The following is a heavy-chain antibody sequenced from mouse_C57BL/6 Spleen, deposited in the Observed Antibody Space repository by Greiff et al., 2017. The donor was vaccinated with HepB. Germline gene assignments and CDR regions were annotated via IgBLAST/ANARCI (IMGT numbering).Heavy chain of an antibody. CDR1: GYTFTSYW. CDR3: ARGYGYDGDWFAY. Sequence: QVQLQQPGAELVRPGSSVKLSCKASGYTFTSYWMHWVKQRPIQGLEWIGNIYPSDSETHYNQKFKDKATLTVDKSSSTAYMQLRSLASEDSAVYECARGYGYDGDWFAYWGQGTLVTVSA. J-gene: IGHJ3*01. CDR2: IYPSDSET. D-gene: IGHD2-2*01. V-gene: IGHV1-52*01.